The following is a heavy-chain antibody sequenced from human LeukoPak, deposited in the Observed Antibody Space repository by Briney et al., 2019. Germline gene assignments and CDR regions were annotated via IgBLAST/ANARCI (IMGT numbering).Heavy chain of an antibody. CDR3: ARQAMYYDYVWGSYRPTDTSNFDY. Sequence: GESLKISCKGSGYSFTSYWIGWVRQMPGKGLEWMGLIYPGDSETRYSPSFVGQVTISADNSITTAYLQWSSLKASDTAMYYCARQAMYYDYVWGSYRPTDTSNFDYWGQGTLVTVSS. D-gene: IGHD3-16*02. V-gene: IGHV5-51*01. J-gene: IGHJ4*02. CDR2: IYPGDSET. CDR1: GYSFTSYW.